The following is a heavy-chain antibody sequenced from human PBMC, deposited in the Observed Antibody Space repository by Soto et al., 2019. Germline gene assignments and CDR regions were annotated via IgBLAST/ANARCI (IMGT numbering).Heavy chain of an antibody. V-gene: IGHV3-33*01. D-gene: IGHD5-18*01. CDR2: LSSDGISE. Sequence: QVQLVESGGGVVQPGGSLRLSCAASGFTITYYGMHWVRQAPGKGLEWVAALSSDGISEYYADSVKGRFSVSRDNIKTSMFLQISSLKGEDTAVYFCARNFAPQGQYNFDYWGQGTLVTVSS. CDR3: ARNFAPQGQYNFDY. J-gene: IGHJ4*02. CDR1: GFTITYYG.